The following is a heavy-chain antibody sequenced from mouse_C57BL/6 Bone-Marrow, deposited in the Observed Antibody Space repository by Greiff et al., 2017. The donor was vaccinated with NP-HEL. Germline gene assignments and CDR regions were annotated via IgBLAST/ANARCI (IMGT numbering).Heavy chain of an antibody. Sequence: VKLQESGAELVKPGASVKISCKASGYAFSSYWMNWVKQRPGKGLEWIGQIYPGDGDTNYNGKFKGKATLTADKSSSSAYMQLSSLTSEDSAVYFCARRAYDHYYAMDYWGQGTSVTVSS. D-gene: IGHD2-3*01. V-gene: IGHV1-80*01. CDR1: GYAFSSYW. CDR2: IYPGDGDT. J-gene: IGHJ4*01. CDR3: ARRAYDHYYAMDY.